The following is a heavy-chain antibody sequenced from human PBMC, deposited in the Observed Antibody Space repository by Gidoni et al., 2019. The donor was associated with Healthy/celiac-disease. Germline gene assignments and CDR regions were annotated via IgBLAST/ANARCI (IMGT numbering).Heavy chain of an antibody. V-gene: IGHV4-4*07. CDR2: IYTSGST. CDR3: AREALPGDREGDWFDP. D-gene: IGHD3-16*01. J-gene: IGHJ5*02. CDR1: GGSISSYY. Sequence: QVQLQESGPGLVKPSETLSLTCTVSGGSISSYYWSWIRQPAGKGLEWIGRIYTSGSTNYNPSLKSRVTMSVDTSKNQFSLKLSSVTAADTAVYYCAREALPGDREGDWFDPWGQGTLVTVSS.